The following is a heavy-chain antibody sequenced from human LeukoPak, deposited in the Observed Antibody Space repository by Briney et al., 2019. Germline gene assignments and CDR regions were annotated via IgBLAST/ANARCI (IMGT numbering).Heavy chain of an antibody. J-gene: IGHJ6*02. V-gene: IGHV3-30*18. Sequence: GGSLRLSCAASGFTVSSNYMNWVRQAPGKGLEWVAVISHDGNNKYYADSVKGRFTISRDNSKNTLYLQMNSLRAEDTAVYYCANAGRDSSSTISCGMDVWGQGTTVTVSS. CDR1: GFTVSSNY. CDR2: ISHDGNNK. D-gene: IGHD6-13*01. CDR3: ANAGRDSSSTISCGMDV.